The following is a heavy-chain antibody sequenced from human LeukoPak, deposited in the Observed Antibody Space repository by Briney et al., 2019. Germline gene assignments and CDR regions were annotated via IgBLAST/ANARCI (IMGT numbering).Heavy chain of an antibody. D-gene: IGHD1-1*01. J-gene: IGHJ3*02. V-gene: IGHV4-4*07. CDR2: IYTSGST. CDR3: ARDQSDNWPKGGDAFDI. Sequence: SETLSLTCTVSGGSISSYYWSWIRQPAGKGLEWIGRIYTSGSTNYNPSLKSRVTMSVDTSKNQFSLMLSSVTAADTAVYYCARDQSDNWPKGGDAFDIWGQGTMVTVSS. CDR1: GGSISSYY.